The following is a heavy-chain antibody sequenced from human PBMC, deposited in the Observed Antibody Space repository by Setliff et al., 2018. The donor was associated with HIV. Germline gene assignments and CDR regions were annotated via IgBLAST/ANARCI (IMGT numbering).Heavy chain of an antibody. J-gene: IGHJ4*02. CDR2: IYYSGST. CDR3: ARERRYYDSSCDFDY. D-gene: IGHD3-22*01. V-gene: IGHV4-30-4*08. CDR1: GGSISSGDYY. Sequence: TSETLSLTCTVSGGSISSGDYYWSWIRQPPGKGLEWIGYIYYSGSTYYNPSLKSRVTISVDTSQKQFSLKLSSVTAADTAVDYCARERRYYDSSCDFDYWGQGTLVTVSS.